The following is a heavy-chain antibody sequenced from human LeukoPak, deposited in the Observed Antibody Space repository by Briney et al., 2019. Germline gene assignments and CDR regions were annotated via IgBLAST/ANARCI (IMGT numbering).Heavy chain of an antibody. D-gene: IGHD2-2*01. CDR2: IYHSGST. Sequence: SETLSLTCTVSGYSISSGYYWGWIRQPPGKELEWIGSIYHSGSTYYNPSLKSRVTISVDTSKNQFSLKLSSVTAADTAVYYCARDRSIQYQLLVYWFDPWGQGTLATVSS. CDR1: GYSISSGYY. V-gene: IGHV4-38-2*02. J-gene: IGHJ5*02. CDR3: ARDRSIQYQLLVYWFDP.